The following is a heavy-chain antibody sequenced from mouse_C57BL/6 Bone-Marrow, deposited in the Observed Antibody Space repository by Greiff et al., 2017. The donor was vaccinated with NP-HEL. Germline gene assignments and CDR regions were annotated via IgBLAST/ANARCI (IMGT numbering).Heavy chain of an antibody. CDR1: GFNIKDDY. V-gene: IGHV14-4*01. D-gene: IGHD1-1*01. CDR2: IDPENGDT. J-gene: IGHJ3*01. CDR3: TTPILYYYGSSYGSAY. Sequence: EVQLQQSGAELVRPGASVKLSCTASGFNIKDDYMHWVKQRPEQGLEWIGWIDPENGDTEYASKFQGKATITADTSSNTAYLQLSSLTSEDTAVYYCTTPILYYYGSSYGSAYWGQGTLVTVSA.